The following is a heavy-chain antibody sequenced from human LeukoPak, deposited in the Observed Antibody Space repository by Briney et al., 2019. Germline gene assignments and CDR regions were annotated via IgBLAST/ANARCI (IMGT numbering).Heavy chain of an antibody. D-gene: IGHD1-26*01. V-gene: IGHV3-48*01. J-gene: IGHJ3*02. CDR1: GFTFSSYS. Sequence: PGGSPRLSCAASGFTFSSYSMNWVRQAPGKGLEWVSYISSSSSTIYYADSVKGRFTISRDNAKNSLYLQMNSLRAEDTAVYYCARLYSGSYYDAFDIWGQGTMVTVSS. CDR3: ARLYSGSYYDAFDI. CDR2: ISSSSSTI.